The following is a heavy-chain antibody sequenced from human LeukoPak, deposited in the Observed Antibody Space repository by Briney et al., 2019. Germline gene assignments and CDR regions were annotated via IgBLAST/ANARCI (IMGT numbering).Heavy chain of an antibody. Sequence: TSETLSLTCTVSGGSISSYYWSWIRQPPGKGLEWIGYIYYSGSTNYNPSLKSRVTLSVDTSKNQFSLKLSSVTAADTAVYYCARDRGSSWSPYFDYWGQGTLVTVSS. CDR2: IYYSGST. V-gene: IGHV4-59*01. D-gene: IGHD6-13*01. CDR3: ARDRGSSWSPYFDY. CDR1: GGSISSYY. J-gene: IGHJ4*02.